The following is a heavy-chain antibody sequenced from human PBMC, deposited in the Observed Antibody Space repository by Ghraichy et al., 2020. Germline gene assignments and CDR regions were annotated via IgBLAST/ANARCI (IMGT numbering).Heavy chain of an antibody. CDR3: ASGQGWFDP. V-gene: IGHV4-30-2*01. Sequence: LSLTCAVSGGSISSGGYSWSWIRQPPGKGLEWIGYIYHSGSTYYNPSLKSRVTISVDRSKNQFSLKLSSVTAADTAVYYCASGQGWFDPWGQGTLVTVSS. CDR2: IYHSGST. CDR1: GGSISSGGYS. J-gene: IGHJ5*02.